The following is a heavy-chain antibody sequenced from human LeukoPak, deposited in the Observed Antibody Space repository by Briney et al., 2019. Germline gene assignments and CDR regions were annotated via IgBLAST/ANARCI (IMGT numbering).Heavy chain of an antibody. CDR1: GGSISSYY. J-gene: IGHJ3*02. D-gene: IGHD3-22*01. CDR2: IYTSGST. Sequence: SETMSLTCTVSGGSISSYYWSWIRQPAGKGLEWIGRIYTSGSTNYNPSLKSRVTMSVDTSKNQFSLKLSSVTAADTAVYYCARDLYYYDSSGYSAFDIWGQGTMVTVSS. V-gene: IGHV4-4*07. CDR3: ARDLYYYDSSGYSAFDI.